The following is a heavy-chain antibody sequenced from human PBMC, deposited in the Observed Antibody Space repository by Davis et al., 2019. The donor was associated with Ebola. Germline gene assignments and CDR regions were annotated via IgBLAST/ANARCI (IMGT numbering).Heavy chain of an antibody. V-gene: IGHV4-59*12. CDR1: GGSISSYY. CDR3: ARGPSTGNSFTY. J-gene: IGHJ4*02. D-gene: IGHD6-13*01. Sequence: MPSETLSLTCTVSGGSISSYYWSWIRQPPGKGLEWIGYIYYSGSTYYNPSLKSRVTISVDTSKNQFSLKVNSVTAADTAVYYCARGPSTGNSFTYWGQGTLVTVSS. CDR2: IYYSGST.